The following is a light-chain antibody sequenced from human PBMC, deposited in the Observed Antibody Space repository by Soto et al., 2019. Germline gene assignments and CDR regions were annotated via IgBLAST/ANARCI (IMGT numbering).Light chain of an antibody. CDR3: QSYDNSLSYV. CDR2: GNG. J-gene: IGLJ1*01. Sequence: QSVLTQPPSVSGAPGQRVTISCTGSSSNIGAGHDVHWYQQLPGTAPKLLIYGNGNRPSGVPDRFSGSKSGTSASLAITGLQAEDEADYYCQSYDNSLSYVFGTGTKVTVL. CDR1: SSNIGAGHD. V-gene: IGLV1-40*01.